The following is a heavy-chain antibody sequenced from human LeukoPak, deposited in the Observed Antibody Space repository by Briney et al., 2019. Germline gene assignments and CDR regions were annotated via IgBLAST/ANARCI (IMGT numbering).Heavy chain of an antibody. CDR2: IYNSGST. J-gene: IGHJ4*02. Sequence: SQTLSLTCIVSGGSISRGSYYWNWIRRPAGKGLEWMGRIYNSGSTNYNPSLKSRVTISTDMSKNQLSLQLSSVTAADTAVYYCARQTFGDLYFDSWGQGTLVIVSS. CDR3: ARQTFGDLYFDS. D-gene: IGHD3-10*01. V-gene: IGHV4-61*02. CDR1: GGSISRGSYY.